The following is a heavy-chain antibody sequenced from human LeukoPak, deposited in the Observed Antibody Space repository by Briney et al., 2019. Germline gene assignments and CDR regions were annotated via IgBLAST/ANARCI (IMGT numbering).Heavy chain of an antibody. J-gene: IGHJ6*02. CDR3: AREGHWNYYYYYGMDV. CDR2: IIPILGIA. D-gene: IGHD1-1*01. V-gene: IGHV1-69*04. Sequence: SVKVSCKASGYTFTSYYMHWVRQAPGQGLEWMGRIIPILGIANYAQKFQGRVTITADKSTSTAYMELSSLRSEDTAVYYCAREGHWNYYYYYGMDVWGQGTTVTVSS. CDR1: GYTFTSYY.